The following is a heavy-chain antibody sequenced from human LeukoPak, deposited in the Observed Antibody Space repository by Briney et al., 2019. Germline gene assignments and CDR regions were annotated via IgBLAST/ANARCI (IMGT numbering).Heavy chain of an antibody. CDR2: ISSSGGNI. CDR1: GFTFSDYF. J-gene: IGHJ4*02. CDR3: ARDRAEDDSSGYIHRDFDF. D-gene: IGHD3-22*01. V-gene: IGHV3-11*04. Sequence: TGGSLRLSCSGSGFTFSDYFMNWIRQTPGKGLEWISYISSSGGNIKYADSVQGRFTISRDNAKKSLYLQMNSLRAEDTAVYYCARDRAEDDSSGYIHRDFDFWGQGTLVTVSS.